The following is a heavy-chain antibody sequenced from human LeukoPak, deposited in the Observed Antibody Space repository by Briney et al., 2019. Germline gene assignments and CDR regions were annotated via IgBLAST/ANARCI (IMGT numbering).Heavy chain of an antibody. J-gene: IGHJ3*02. CDR3: ASLEVVDAFDAFDI. CDR1: GFTFSSYA. D-gene: IGHD2-15*01. CDR2: ISYDGSNK. V-gene: IGHV3-30-3*01. Sequence: GGSLRLSCAASGFTFSSYAMHWVRQASGKGLEWVAVISYDGSNKYYADSVKGRFTISRDNSKNTMYLKMNSLRAEDTAVYYCASLEVVDAFDAFDIWGQGTMVTVSS.